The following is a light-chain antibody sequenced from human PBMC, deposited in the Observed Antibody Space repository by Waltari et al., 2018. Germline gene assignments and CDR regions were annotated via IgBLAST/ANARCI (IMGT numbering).Light chain of an antibody. V-gene: IGLV1-44*01. CDR1: TSHLGLTT. CDR2: RNN. CDR3: AAWDDSLNAWV. J-gene: IGLJ3*02. Sequence: QSELTQPPPASGTPGQRVIISCSGRTSHLGLTTLTWYYQLPVTAPKHLIHRNNQRPAGVPDRFSGSKSGTSASLAITGLQSEDEAEYHCAAWDDSLNAWVFGGGTKLTVL.